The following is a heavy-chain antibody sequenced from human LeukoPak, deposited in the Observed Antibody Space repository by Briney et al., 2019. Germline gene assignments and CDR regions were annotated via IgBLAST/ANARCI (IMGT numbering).Heavy chain of an antibody. CDR3: AKDLGYDYVWGEGNLYDC. D-gene: IGHD3-16*01. V-gene: IGHV3-23*01. J-gene: IGHJ4*02. Sequence: GGSLRLSCVASGFTFSSYAMTWVRQAPGKGLEWVSGISGSSGRTYYADSVKGRFTISRDNSKNTLYLQMNSLRVEDTAKYYCAKDLGYDYVWGEGNLYDCWGQGILVTVSS. CDR2: ISGSSGRT. CDR1: GFTFSSYA.